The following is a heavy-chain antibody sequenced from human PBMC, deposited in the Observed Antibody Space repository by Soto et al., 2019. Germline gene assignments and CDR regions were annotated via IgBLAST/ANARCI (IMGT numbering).Heavy chain of an antibody. CDR2: IYYSGST. J-gene: IGHJ3*02. CDR1: GGSISSGDYY. V-gene: IGHV4-30-4*01. CDR3: ARSTYYYDSRIRAFDI. Sequence: SETLSLTCTVSGGSISSGDYYWSWIRQPPGKGLEWIGYIYYSGSTYYNPSLKSRVTISVDTSKNQFSLKLSSVTAADTAVYYCARSTYYYDSRIRAFDIWGQGTMVTVSS. D-gene: IGHD3-22*01.